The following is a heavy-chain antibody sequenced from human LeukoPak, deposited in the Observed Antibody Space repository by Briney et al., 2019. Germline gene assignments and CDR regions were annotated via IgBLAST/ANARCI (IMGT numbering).Heavy chain of an antibody. Sequence: GGSLRLSCAASGFTLSSCGMHWVRQAPGKGLEWAAAISYDGSSKYYGDSVKGRFTISRDTSTKTLFLEMSSLRAEDTAVYYCVKGATVATIGFFDYWGQGTLVTVSS. CDR3: VKGATVATIGFFDY. J-gene: IGHJ4*02. V-gene: IGHV3-30*18. D-gene: IGHD5-24*01. CDR1: GFTLSSCG. CDR2: ISYDGSSK.